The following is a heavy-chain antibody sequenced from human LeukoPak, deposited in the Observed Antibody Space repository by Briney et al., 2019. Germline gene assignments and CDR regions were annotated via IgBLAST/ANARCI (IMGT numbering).Heavy chain of an antibody. CDR1: GGSISTYY. V-gene: IGHV4-59*01. Sequence: SETLSLTCTVSGGSISTYYWSWIRQPPRKGLEWIGYIYYSGSTNYNPSLKSRVTISVDTSKNQFSLKLSSVTAADTAVYYCVRSAGLRYYFDYWGQGTLVTVSS. CDR3: VRSAGLRYYFDY. J-gene: IGHJ4*02. CDR2: IYYSGST. D-gene: IGHD3-10*01.